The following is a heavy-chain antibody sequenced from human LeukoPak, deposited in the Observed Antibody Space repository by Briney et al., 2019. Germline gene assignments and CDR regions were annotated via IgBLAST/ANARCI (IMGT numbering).Heavy chain of an antibody. CDR1: GFTFSSYD. CDR3: ARDSGDGYNGAFDI. J-gene: IGHJ3*02. CDR2: IGTAGDT. Sequence: GRSLRLSCAASGFTFSSYDMHWVRQATGKGLEWVSAIGTAGDTYYPGSVKGRFTISRENAKNSLYLQMNSLRAGDTAVYYCARDSGDGYNGAFDIWGQGTMVTVSS. V-gene: IGHV3-13*01. D-gene: IGHD5-24*01.